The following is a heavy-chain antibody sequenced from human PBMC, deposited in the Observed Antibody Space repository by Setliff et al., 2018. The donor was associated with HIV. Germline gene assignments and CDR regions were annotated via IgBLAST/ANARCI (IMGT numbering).Heavy chain of an antibody. V-gene: IGHV3-7*01. CDR2: IKQDGTDK. CDR3: ARVFPDAFDV. Sequence: GGSLRLSCAASGFMFNIYEMNWVRQAPGKGLEWVANIKQDGTDKYYVDSVRGRFTISRDNAKDSLYLQMNSLSAEDTALYYCARVFPDAFDVWGQGTMVTVSS. J-gene: IGHJ3*01. D-gene: IGHD2-21*01. CDR1: GFMFNIYE.